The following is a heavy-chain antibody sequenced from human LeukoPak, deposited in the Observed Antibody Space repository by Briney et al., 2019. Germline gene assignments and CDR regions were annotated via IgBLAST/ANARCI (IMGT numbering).Heavy chain of an antibody. J-gene: IGHJ4*02. Sequence: GGSLRLSCAASGFTFDDYTMHWVRQAPGKGLEWVSLISWDGGSTYYADSVKGRFTISRDNSKNSLYLQMNSLRTEDTALYYCAKTADYSNYWGTFFDYWGQGTLVTVSS. V-gene: IGHV3-43*01. CDR2: ISWDGGST. CDR1: GFTFDDYT. D-gene: IGHD4-11*01. CDR3: AKTADYSNYWGTFFDY.